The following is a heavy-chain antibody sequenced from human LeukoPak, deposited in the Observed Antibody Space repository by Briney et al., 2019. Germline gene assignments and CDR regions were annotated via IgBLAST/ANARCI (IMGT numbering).Heavy chain of an antibody. CDR2: IYTSGST. V-gene: IGHV4-61*02. CDR1: GGSISSGSYY. CDR3: ARQQWGYYGSGSSFDY. J-gene: IGHJ4*02. D-gene: IGHD3-10*01. Sequence: PSQTLSLTCTVSGGSISSGSYYWSWIRQPAGKGLEWIGRIYTSGSTNYNPSLKSRVTISVDTSKNQFSLKLSSVTAADTAVYYCARQQWGYYGSGSSFDYWGQGTLVTVSS.